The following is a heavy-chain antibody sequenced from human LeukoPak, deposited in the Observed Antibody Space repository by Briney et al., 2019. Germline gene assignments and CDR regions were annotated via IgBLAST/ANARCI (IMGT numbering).Heavy chain of an antibody. CDR2: TYYRSKWYG. CDR1: GDSVSSNSAA. D-gene: IGHD6-6*01. CDR3: ARGAVYSSYWQFDY. J-gene: IGHJ4*02. V-gene: IGHV6-1*01. Sequence: SQTLSLTCVISGDSVSSNSAAWNWIRQSPSRGLEWLGRTYYRSKWYGYSAVSVKSRIIINPDTSKNQFSLQLNSVTPEDTAVYYCARGAVYSSYWQFDYWGQGTLVTVSS.